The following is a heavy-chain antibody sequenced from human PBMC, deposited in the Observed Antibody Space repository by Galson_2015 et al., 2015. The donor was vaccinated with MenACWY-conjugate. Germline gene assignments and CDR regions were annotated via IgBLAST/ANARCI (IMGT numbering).Heavy chain of an antibody. CDR3: ARGSAPGSFSSYYYYYMDV. V-gene: IGHV6-1*01. CDR1: GDSVSSDSAA. CDR2: TYYRSKWYN. J-gene: IGHJ6*03. D-gene: IGHD3-10*01. Sequence: CAISGDSVSSDSAAWNWIRQSPSRGLEWLARTYYRSKWYNAYAVSVKSRITINPDTSKNQFSLQLNSVTPEDTAVYYCARGSAPGSFSSYYYYYMDVWGPGTTVTVSS.